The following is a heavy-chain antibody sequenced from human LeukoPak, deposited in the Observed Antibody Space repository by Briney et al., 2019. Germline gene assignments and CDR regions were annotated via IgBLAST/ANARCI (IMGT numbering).Heavy chain of an antibody. CDR2: IYHSGTT. V-gene: IGHV4-38-2*02. CDR3: GIGSSSAYYYMDV. CDR1: GFSINNGYY. D-gene: IGHD6-19*01. J-gene: IGHJ6*03. Sequence: SETLSPTCTVSGFSINNGYYWGWIRQPPGKGLEWIGTIYHSGTTYYNPSLRSRVTISVDTSKNQFSLNLSSVTAADTAVYYCGIGSSSAYYYMDVWGKGTTVTVSS.